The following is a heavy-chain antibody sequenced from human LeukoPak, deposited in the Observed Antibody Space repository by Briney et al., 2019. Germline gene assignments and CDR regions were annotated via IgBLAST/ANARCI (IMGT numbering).Heavy chain of an antibody. D-gene: IGHD5-12*01. CDR1: GDSTSSYW. CDR3: ARHRGYDLFDY. V-gene: IGHV4-59*08. Sequence: SETLSLTCTVSGDSTSSYWWSWIRQSPGKGLEWIGYIHYSGSTKYNPSFKSRVTISVDTSKNQFSLKVSSVTAADTAVYYCARHRGYDLFDYWGQGILVTVSS. CDR2: IHYSGST. J-gene: IGHJ4*02.